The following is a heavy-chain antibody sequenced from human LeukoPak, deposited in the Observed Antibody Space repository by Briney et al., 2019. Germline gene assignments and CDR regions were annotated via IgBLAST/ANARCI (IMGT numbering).Heavy chain of an antibody. CDR3: ARGVGSGGYYGSSHWHLDL. Sequence: SETLSLTCTVSGGSISSYFWNWVRQPPGKGLEWIGYISYSGSTSYNSSFTSRVTISLETSKKQVSLKLNFVTAADTAVYFCARGVGSGGYYGSSHWHLDLWGRGTLVTVSS. J-gene: IGHJ2*01. V-gene: IGHV4-59*01. CDR1: GGSISSYF. D-gene: IGHD3-22*01. CDR2: ISYSGST.